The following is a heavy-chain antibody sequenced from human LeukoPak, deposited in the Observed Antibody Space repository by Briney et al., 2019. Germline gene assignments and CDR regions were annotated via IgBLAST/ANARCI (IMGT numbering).Heavy chain of an antibody. Sequence: SETLSLTCTVSGGSISSSSYYWGWLRQPPGKGLEWFGSIYYSGSTYYNPSLKSRVTISVDTSKNQFSLKLSSVTAADTAVYYCALTYYYDSSFYFDYWGQGTLVTVSS. CDR3: ALTYYYDSSFYFDY. CDR2: IYYSGST. J-gene: IGHJ4*02. D-gene: IGHD3-22*01. V-gene: IGHV4-39*01. CDR1: GGSISSSSYY.